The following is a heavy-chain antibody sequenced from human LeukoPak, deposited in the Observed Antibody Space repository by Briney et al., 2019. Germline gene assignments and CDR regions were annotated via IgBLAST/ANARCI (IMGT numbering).Heavy chain of an antibody. CDR1: GGSISSSSYY. CDR3: ARATGVNYDSSGYSDY. J-gene: IGHJ4*02. Sequence: PSETLSLTCTVSGGSISSSSYYWGWIRQPPGKGLEWIGSMYSSGSTYYNPSLKSRVTISVDTSKNQFSLKLSSVTAADTAVYYCARATGVNYDSSGYSDYWGQGTLVTVSP. V-gene: IGHV4-39*07. D-gene: IGHD3-22*01. CDR2: MYSSGST.